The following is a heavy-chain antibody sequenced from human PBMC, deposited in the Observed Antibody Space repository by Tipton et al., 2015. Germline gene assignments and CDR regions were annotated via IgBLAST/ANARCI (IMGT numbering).Heavy chain of an antibody. Sequence: QLVQSGAEVKKPGASVKVSCKASGYTFSSYGLSWVRQAPGQGLEWMGWISAYDGNTDYAQKFQGRVTMTTDTSTSTAYMELRSLKSDGTAVYYCARDRVGVAGVDFDYWGQGTLVSVSS. D-gene: IGHD6-19*01. V-gene: IGHV1-18*01. CDR2: ISAYDGNT. CDR1: GYTFSSYG. J-gene: IGHJ4*01. CDR3: ARDRVGVAGVDFDY.